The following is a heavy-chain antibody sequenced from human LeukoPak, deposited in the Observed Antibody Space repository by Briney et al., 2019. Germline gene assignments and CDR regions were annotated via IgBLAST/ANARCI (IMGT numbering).Heavy chain of an antibody. CDR1: GFTFSTYA. V-gene: IGHV3-23*01. CDR2: ISGTGGST. Sequence: GGSLRLSCAASGFTFSTYAMTWVRQAPGKGLEWVSLISGTGGSTYYADSVKGRFTISRDNSKNTLYLQMNSLRAEDTAVYYCAKDKTRGLGYSYSKSGNYFDYWGQGTLVTVSS. D-gene: IGHD5-18*01. J-gene: IGHJ4*02. CDR3: AKDKTRGLGYSYSKSGNYFDY.